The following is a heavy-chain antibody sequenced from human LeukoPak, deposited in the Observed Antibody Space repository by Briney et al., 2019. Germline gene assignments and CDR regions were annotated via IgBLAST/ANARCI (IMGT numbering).Heavy chain of an antibody. D-gene: IGHD5-24*01. CDR2: IRYDGSNK. V-gene: IGHV3-30*02. Sequence: GGSLRLSCAASGFTLSSYGMHWVRQAPGKGLEWVAFIRYDGSNKYYADSVKGRFTISRDNSKNTLYLQMNSLRAEDTAVYYCAGYNYYYYYMDVWGKGTTVTVSS. J-gene: IGHJ6*03. CDR3: AGYNYYYYYMDV. CDR1: GFTLSSYG.